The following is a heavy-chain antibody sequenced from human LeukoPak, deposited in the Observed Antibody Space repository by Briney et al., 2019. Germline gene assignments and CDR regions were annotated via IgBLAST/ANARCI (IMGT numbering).Heavy chain of an antibody. CDR3: ARGGPGAYFDY. D-gene: IGHD1-14*01. J-gene: IGHJ4*02. Sequence: PGGSLRLSCVVSGFTFSTYWMHWVRQAPGKGLVWVSRINGDGRETTYGDSEKGRFTISRDNAKNTLFLQMNSLRAEDTAVFYCARGGPGAYFDYWGQGTLVTVSS. CDR2: INGDGRET. CDR1: GFTFSTYW. V-gene: IGHV3-74*01.